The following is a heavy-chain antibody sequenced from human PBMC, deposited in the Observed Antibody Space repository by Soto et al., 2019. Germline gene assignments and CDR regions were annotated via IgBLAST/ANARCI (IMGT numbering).Heavy chain of an antibody. CDR3: ARDKVERGYYYGMDV. D-gene: IGHD1-1*01. J-gene: IGHJ6*02. V-gene: IGHV1-2*02. CDR1: GYTFTGYY. CDR2: INPNSGGT. Sequence: ASVKVSCKASGYTFTGYYMHWVRQAPGQGLEWMGWINPNSGGTNYAQKFQGRVTMTRDTSISTAYMELSRLRSDDTAVYYCARDKVERGYYYGMDVCGQGTTVTVSS.